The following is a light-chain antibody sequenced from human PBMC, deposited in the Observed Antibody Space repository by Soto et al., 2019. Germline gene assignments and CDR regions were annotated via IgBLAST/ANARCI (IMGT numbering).Light chain of an antibody. V-gene: IGKV1-39*01. CDR3: QQSYTTPLT. Sequence: IQMTQSPSSLSASVLDRVTITCLASQNINNYLNWYQHKPGQAPKVLIYGVFTLQSGVPSRFSGSGSGTFFTLTISSLQPEDFATYYCQQSYTTPLTFGGGTKVDIK. J-gene: IGKJ4*01. CDR2: GVF. CDR1: QNINNY.